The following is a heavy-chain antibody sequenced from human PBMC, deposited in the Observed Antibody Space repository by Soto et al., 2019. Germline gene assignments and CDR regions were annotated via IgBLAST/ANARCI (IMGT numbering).Heavy chain of an antibody. CDR2: IIPIFGTA. CDR1: GGTFRSSA. CDR3: ARGLRFYYYGMDV. V-gene: IGHV1-69*06. D-gene: IGHD3-16*01. Sequence: SVKLSCTSAGGTFRSSAISWVRQAPGQGLEWMGGIIPIFGTANYAQKFQGRVTITADKSTSTAYMELSSLRSEDTAVYYCARGLRFYYYGMDVWGQGTTVTVSS. J-gene: IGHJ6*02.